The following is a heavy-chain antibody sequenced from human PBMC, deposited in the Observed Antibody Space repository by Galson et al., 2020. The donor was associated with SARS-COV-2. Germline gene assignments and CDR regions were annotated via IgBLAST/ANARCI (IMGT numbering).Heavy chain of an antibody. CDR2: ISGSGGTS. CDR1: GFTFSNYA. J-gene: IGHJ6*02. D-gene: IGHD6-6*01. Sequence: GESLKISCAASGFTFSNYAMSWVRQAPGKGLEWVSAISGSGGTSYYADSVKGRFTISRDNSENTLYLQMNSLRAEDTAVYYCAKDISSSPYYYGLDVWGQGTTVTVSS. CDR3: AKDISSSPYYYGLDV. V-gene: IGHV3-23*01.